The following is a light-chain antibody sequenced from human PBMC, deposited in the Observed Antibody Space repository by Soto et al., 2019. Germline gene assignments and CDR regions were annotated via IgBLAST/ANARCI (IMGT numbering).Light chain of an antibody. CDR1: QSVSSNY. CDR3: HQYGSAPYT. V-gene: IGKV3-20*01. Sequence: EIVLTQSPGTLSLSQGERATLSCRASQSVSSNYLAWYQQKPGQAPRLLIYGASSRATGIPDRFSGSGSETDFTLTISRLEPEDFAVYNCHQYGSAPYTFGQGTKLEIK. J-gene: IGKJ2*01. CDR2: GAS.